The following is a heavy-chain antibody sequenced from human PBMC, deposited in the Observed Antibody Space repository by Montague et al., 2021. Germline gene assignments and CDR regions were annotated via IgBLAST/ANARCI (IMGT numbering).Heavy chain of an antibody. CDR3: MVTPSLYYHGMDV. Sequence: SETLSLTCTVSGGSISSSSYYWGWIRQPPGKGLEWIGSIYYSGSTYYNPSLKSRLTISVDTSKNQFSLKLSSVTAADTAVYYEMVTPSLYYHGMDVWGQGTTVTVSS. CDR1: GGSISSSSYY. V-gene: IGHV4-39*01. J-gene: IGHJ6*02. CDR2: IYYSGST. D-gene: IGHD4-23*01.